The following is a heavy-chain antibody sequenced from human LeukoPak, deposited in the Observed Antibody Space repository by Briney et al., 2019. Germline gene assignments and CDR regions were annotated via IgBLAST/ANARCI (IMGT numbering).Heavy chain of an antibody. CDR2: ISYDGSNK. Sequence: GGSLRLSCAASGFTFSNAWMSWVRQAPGKGLEWVAVISYDGSNKYYADSVKGRFTISRDNSKNTLYLQMNSLRAEDTAVYYCARDLEMASYWGQGTLVTVSS. V-gene: IGHV3-30-3*01. D-gene: IGHD5-24*01. J-gene: IGHJ4*02. CDR1: GFTFSNAW. CDR3: ARDLEMASY.